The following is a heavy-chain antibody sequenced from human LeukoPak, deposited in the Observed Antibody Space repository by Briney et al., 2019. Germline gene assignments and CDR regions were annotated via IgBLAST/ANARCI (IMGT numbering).Heavy chain of an antibody. V-gene: IGHV3-21*04. D-gene: IGHD6-13*01. J-gene: IGHJ4*02. CDR1: GFTLSSYS. Sequence: PGGSLRLSCAASGFTLSSYSMNWVRQAPGKGLEWVSFISSSSSYIYYADSLKGRFTISRDNAKNSLYLQMNSLRAEDTAVYYCARGIAAAGKFDYWGQGTLVTVSS. CDR3: ARGIAAAGKFDY. CDR2: ISSSSSYI.